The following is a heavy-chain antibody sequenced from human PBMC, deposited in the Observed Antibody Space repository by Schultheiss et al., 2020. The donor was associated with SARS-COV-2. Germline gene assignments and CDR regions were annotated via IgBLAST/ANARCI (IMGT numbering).Heavy chain of an antibody. CDR3: ARIEAAKFDY. D-gene: IGHD6-13*01. CDR2: IYYSGST. V-gene: IGHV4-39*07. Sequence: SQTLSLTCTVSGGSISSSKYYWGWIRQPPGKGLEWIGGIYYSGSTYYNPFLKSRVTISVDTSKNQFSLNLSSVTAADTAVYYCARIEAAKFDYWGQGNLVTVSS. J-gene: IGHJ4*02. CDR1: GGSISSSKYY.